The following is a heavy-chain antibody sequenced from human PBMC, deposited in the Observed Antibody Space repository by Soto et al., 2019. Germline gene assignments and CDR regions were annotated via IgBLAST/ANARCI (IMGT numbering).Heavy chain of an antibody. CDR2: IYSGGST. J-gene: IGHJ3*02. CDR3: ARDPKGDPRQLDI. D-gene: IGHD3-16*01. V-gene: IGHV3-66*01. CDR1: GFSVSNNH. Sequence: GGSLRLACAASGFSVSNNHMSWVRQAPGKGLEWVSIIYSGGSTYYADSVKGRFTISRDNSKNTLHLQMNSLRAEDTAVYYCARDPKGDPRQLDIWGQGTMVTVSS.